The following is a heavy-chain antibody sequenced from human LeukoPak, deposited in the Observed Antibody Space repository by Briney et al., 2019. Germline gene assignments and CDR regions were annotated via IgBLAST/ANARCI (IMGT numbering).Heavy chain of an antibody. D-gene: IGHD2/OR15-2a*01. J-gene: IGHJ4*02. CDR1: GFTFSSAW. CDR3: ARGGTTFEK. V-gene: IGHV3-7*01. CDR2: IKQDGSEK. Sequence: GGSLRLSCAASGFTFSSAWMSWVRQAPGKGLEWVANIKQDGSEKYYVDSVKGRFTISRDNAKNSLYLQMNSLRADDTAVYYCARGGTTFEKWGQGTLVTVSS.